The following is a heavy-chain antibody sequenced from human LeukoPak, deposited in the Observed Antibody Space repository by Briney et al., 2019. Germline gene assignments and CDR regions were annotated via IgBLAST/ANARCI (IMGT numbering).Heavy chain of an antibody. CDR3: ARDYYDSSGYYPYDY. D-gene: IGHD3-22*01. CDR1: GGTFSSYA. V-gene: IGHV1-69*05. CDR2: IIPIFGTA. Sequence: ASVKVSRKASGGTFSSYAISWVRQAPGQGLEWMGGIIPIFGTANYAQKFQGRVTMTRDTSTSTVYMELSSLRSEDTAVYYCARDYYDSSGYYPYDYWGQGTLVTVSS. J-gene: IGHJ4*02.